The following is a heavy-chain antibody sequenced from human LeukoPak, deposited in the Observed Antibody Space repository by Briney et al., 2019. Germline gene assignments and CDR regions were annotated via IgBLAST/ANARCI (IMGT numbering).Heavy chain of an antibody. CDR3: AKGDDYVVVHELPLGY. V-gene: IGHV3-30*18. D-gene: IGHD2-2*01. Sequence: GGSLRLSCAASGFTFNTYGMHWVRQAPGKGLEWVAVISSDGSANYYADSVKSRFTISRDNSMHTLYMQMNSLRAEDTAVYYCAKGDDYVVVHELPLGYWGQGTLVTVSS. CDR2: ISSDGSAN. J-gene: IGHJ4*02. CDR1: GFTFNTYG.